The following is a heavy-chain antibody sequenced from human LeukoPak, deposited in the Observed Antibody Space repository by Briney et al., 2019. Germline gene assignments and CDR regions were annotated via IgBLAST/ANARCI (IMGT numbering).Heavy chain of an antibody. CDR1: GFTFSSYS. CDR2: ISSSSNYI. CDR3: AKEGHGSYYGSGSDY. J-gene: IGHJ4*02. V-gene: IGHV3-21*01. D-gene: IGHD3-10*01. Sequence: GGSLRLSCAASGFTFSSYSMNWVRQAPGKGLEWVSSISSSSNYIYYADSVKGRFTISRDNSKNTLYLQMNSLRAEDTAVYYCAKEGHGSYYGSGSDYWGQGTLVTVSS.